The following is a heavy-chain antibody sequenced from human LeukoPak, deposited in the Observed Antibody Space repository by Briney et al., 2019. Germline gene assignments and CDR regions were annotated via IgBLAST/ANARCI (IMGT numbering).Heavy chain of an antibody. CDR3: ATALRYYDFWSGYYTDY. Sequence: ASVKVSCKVPGYTLTELSMHWVRQAPGKGLEWMGGFDPEDGETIYAQKFQGRVTMTEDTSTDTAYMELSSLRSEDTAVYYSATALRYYDFWSGYYTDYWGQGTLVTVSS. V-gene: IGHV1-24*01. CDR2: FDPEDGET. D-gene: IGHD3-3*01. J-gene: IGHJ4*02. CDR1: GYTLTELS.